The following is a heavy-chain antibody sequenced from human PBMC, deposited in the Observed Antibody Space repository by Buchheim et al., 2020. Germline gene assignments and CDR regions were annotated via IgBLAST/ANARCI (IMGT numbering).Heavy chain of an antibody. CDR3: ARGRGPPGFTIVGVVITYFDY. CDR1: GGSFSGYY. J-gene: IGHJ4*02. Sequence: QVQLQQWGAGLLKPSETLSLTCAVYGGSFSGYYWSWIRQPPGKGLEWIVEINHIGRTNYHPSLKTRVPISVDTSKNHFSLNLSSVTAADTGGDYCARGRGPPGFTIVGVVITYFDYWGQGTL. V-gene: IGHV4-34*01. D-gene: IGHD3-3*01. CDR2: INHIGRT.